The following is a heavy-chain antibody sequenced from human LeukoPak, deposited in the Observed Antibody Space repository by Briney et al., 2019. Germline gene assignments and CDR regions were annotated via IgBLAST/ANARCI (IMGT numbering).Heavy chain of an antibody. CDR3: ARVAKMVIHTVY. CDR2: INPSGGST. J-gene: IGHJ4*02. Sequence: ASVKVSCKASGYTFTRYYMHWVRQAPGQGLEWMGIINPSGGSTSYAHKFQGRVTMTRDTSTSTVDMELSSLRSEDTAVYYCARVAKMVIHTVYWGQGTLVSVSS. D-gene: IGHD2-21*01. CDR1: GYTFTRYY. V-gene: IGHV1-46*01.